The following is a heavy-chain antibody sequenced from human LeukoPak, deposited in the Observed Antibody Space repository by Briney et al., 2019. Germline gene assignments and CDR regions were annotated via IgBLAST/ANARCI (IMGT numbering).Heavy chain of an antibody. CDR2: NYTGGSYS. CDR3: ARLWEYYGSGSYLGY. D-gene: IGHD3-10*01. V-gene: IGHV5-51*01. Sequence: GEFLKTSRKSSGNSFTSYWNGRVRPVPREGLGLRGINYTGGSYSEYSPPFQGKVTISADKSISTAYLQWSSLKASDTAMYYCARLWEYYGSGSYLGYGGKGTLVTVP. J-gene: IGHJ4*02. CDR1: GNSFTSYW.